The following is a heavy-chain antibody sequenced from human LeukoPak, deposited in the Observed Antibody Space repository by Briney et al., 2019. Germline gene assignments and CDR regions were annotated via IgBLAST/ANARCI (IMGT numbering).Heavy chain of an antibody. CDR1: GGSISSSSYY. D-gene: IGHD5-24*01. CDR2: IYYSGST. J-gene: IGHJ2*01. Sequence: SETLSLTCTVSGGSISSSSYYWGWILQPPGKGLEWIGSIYYSGSTYYNPSLKSRVTISVDTSKNQFSLKLSSVTAADTAVYYCARQGRDGYKNWYFDLWGRGTLVTVSS. CDR3: ARQGRDGYKNWYFDL. V-gene: IGHV4-39*01.